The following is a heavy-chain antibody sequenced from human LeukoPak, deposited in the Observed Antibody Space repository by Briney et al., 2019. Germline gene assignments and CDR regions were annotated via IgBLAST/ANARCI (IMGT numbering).Heavy chain of an antibody. Sequence: ASVKVSCKTSGYTFTSYGISWVRQAPGQGLEWMGWISAYNGNTNYAQKLQGRVTMTTDTSTSTAYMELRSLRSDDTAVYYCARVGYSYGLYYFDYWGQGTLVTVSS. J-gene: IGHJ4*02. CDR1: GYTFTSYG. CDR3: ARVGYSYGLYYFDY. CDR2: ISAYNGNT. V-gene: IGHV1-18*01. D-gene: IGHD5-18*01.